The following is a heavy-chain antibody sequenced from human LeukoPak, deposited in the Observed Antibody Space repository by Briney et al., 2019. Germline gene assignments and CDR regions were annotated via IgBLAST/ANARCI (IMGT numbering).Heavy chain of an antibody. CDR3: ARDSYYGSGSYYRYTFDY. CDR2: IYGGGGT. J-gene: IGHJ4*02. Sequence: QPGGSLRLSCAASGFTVNRNCMGWVRQAPGKGLEWVSLIYGGGGTYYANSVKGRFTISRDYSKNTLYLQMNSLRVEDTAVYYCARDSYYGSGSYYRYTFDYWGQGTLVTVSS. CDR1: GFTVNRNC. V-gene: IGHV3-53*01. D-gene: IGHD3-10*01.